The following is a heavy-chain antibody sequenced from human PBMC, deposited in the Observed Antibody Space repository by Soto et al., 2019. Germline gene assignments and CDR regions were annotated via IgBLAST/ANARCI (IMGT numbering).Heavy chain of an antibody. CDR2: IYHSGST. V-gene: IGHV4-4*02. Sequence: QVQLQESGPGLVKPSGTLSLTCAVSGGSISSSNWWSWVRQPPGKGLEWIGEIYHSGSTNYNPSLKSRVTTSVDKSKNQFSLKLSSVTAADTAVYYCARDRKWIQLDYYYGMDVWGQGTTVTVSS. D-gene: IGHD1-1*01. CDR1: GGSISSSNW. CDR3: ARDRKWIQLDYYYGMDV. J-gene: IGHJ6*02.